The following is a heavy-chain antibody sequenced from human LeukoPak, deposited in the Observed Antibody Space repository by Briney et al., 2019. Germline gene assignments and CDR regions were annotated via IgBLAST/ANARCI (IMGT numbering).Heavy chain of an antibody. J-gene: IGHJ4*02. CDR2: IDWDDDK. CDR3: ARSRYHYNSDDYYLYYFDY. D-gene: IGHD3-22*01. Sequence: SGPTLVNPTQTLTLTCTFSGFSLTTTEMCVSWIRQPPGKALEWLARIDWDDDKYYSPSLKTRLTISKDTSKNQVVFTMTNMDLVDTATYYCARSRYHYNSDDYYLYYFDYWGQGTLVTVSS. CDR1: GFSLTTTEMC. V-gene: IGHV2-70*11.